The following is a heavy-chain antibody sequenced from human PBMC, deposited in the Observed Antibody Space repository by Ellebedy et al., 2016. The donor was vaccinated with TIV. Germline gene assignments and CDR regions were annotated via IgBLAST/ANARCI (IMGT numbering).Heavy chain of an antibody. CDR1: GFTFSTYS. CDR2: MSSSTGDK. Sequence: GESLKISCAASGFTFSTYSMAWVRQAPGKGLEWVSYMSSSTGDKYYADSVKGRFTISRVNVENSLYLQMNSLRDEDTAVYYCAREGRDGYNPYFDYWGQGILVTVSS. CDR3: AREGRDGYNPYFDY. J-gene: IGHJ4*02. D-gene: IGHD5-24*01. V-gene: IGHV3-48*02.